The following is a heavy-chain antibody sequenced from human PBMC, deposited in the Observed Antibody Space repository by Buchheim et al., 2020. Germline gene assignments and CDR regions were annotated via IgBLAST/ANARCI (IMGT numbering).Heavy chain of an antibody. CDR1: GFTFSSYG. CDR2: IRYDGSNK. Sequence: QVQLVESGGGVVQPGRSLRLSCAASGFTFSSYGMHWVRQAPGKGLEWVAFIRYDGSNKYYADSVKGRFTISRDNSKNTLYLQMNSLRAEDTAVYYCAKGLRITIFGVVQVGGYGMDVWGQGTT. V-gene: IGHV3-30*02. D-gene: IGHD3-3*01. J-gene: IGHJ6*02. CDR3: AKGLRITIFGVVQVGGYGMDV.